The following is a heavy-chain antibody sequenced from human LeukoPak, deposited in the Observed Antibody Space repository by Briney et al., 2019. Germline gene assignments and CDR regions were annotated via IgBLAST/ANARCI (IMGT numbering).Heavy chain of an antibody. D-gene: IGHD6-19*01. CDR1: GGSIRNYY. J-gene: IGHJ3*02. V-gene: IGHV4-59*01. Sequence: PSETLPLTCAVSGGSIRNYYWNWIRQPPGKGLEWLGYVYYTGSSNYDPSLKSRVTMFVDTSKNQLSLRLSSVTATDTALYYCARGAYTSAWYAFDIWGQGTMVTVSS. CDR2: VYYTGSS. CDR3: ARGAYTSAWYAFDI.